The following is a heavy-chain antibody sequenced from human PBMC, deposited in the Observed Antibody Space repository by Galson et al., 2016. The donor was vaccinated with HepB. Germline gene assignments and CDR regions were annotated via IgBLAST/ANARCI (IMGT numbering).Heavy chain of an antibody. CDR2: IYYSGTT. Sequence: SETLSLTCSVSGGSISSFVYYWGWIRQPPGKGLDWIGGIYYSGTTCYNPSLKRRVTMSVDTSKNQFSLKLNSVTASDTAVYYCATMGSSPGGFDSWGQGTLVTVSS. D-gene: IGHD6-13*01. V-gene: IGHV4-39*01. J-gene: IGHJ4*02. CDR1: GGSISSFVYY. CDR3: ATMGSSPGGFDS.